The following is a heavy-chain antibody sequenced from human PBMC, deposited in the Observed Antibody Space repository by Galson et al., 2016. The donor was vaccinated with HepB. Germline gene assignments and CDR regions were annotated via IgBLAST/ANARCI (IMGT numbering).Heavy chain of an antibody. Sequence: SLRPSCAASGFSIRNHWMSWVRQAPGKGLEWVANINQDGSVEKYADSVRGRFTVFKDNAKNSVYLQLNSLSADDTAMFYCARIAADGSTFDYWGQGTLVTVSS. CDR1: GFSIRNHW. V-gene: IGHV3-7*03. J-gene: IGHJ4*02. CDR3: ARIAADGSTFDY. D-gene: IGHD6-13*01. CDR2: INQDGSVE.